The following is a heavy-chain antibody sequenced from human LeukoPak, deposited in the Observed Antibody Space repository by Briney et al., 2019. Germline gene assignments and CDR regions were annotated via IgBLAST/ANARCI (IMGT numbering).Heavy chain of an antibody. J-gene: IGHJ4*02. D-gene: IGHD3-16*01. CDR1: GFNFRDRW. V-gene: IGHV3-7*01. CDR2: IVTDGSAQ. CDR3: ARGGNRCLDY. Sequence: PGGSLTLSCAASGFNFRDRWLDWVRQAPGAGLEWLGNIVTDGSAQHYADSVKGRFSISRDNRRNLMYLHMNSLRVEDTAIYYCARGGNRCLDYWGQGTLVTVSS.